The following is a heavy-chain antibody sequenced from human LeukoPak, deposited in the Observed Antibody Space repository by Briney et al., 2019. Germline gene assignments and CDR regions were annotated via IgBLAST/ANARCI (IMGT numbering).Heavy chain of an antibody. Sequence: ASVKVSCKVSGYTLTELSMHWVRQAPGKGLEWMGGFDPEDGETIYAQKFQGRVTMTEDTSTDTAYMELSSLRSEDTAVYYCATVDCSSTSCYPTTYYYYYGMDVWGQGTTVTVSS. V-gene: IGHV1-24*01. CDR3: ATVDCSSTSCYPTTYYYYYGMDV. J-gene: IGHJ6*02. CDR2: FDPEDGET. CDR1: GYTLTELS. D-gene: IGHD2-2*01.